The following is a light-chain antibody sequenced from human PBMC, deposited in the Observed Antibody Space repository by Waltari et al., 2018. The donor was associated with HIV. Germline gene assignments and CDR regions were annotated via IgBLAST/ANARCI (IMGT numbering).Light chain of an antibody. CDR2: RNS. Sequence: QSVLTQPPSASATPGQRITISCSGVNSTIDSNYVYWYQQLPGTAPKVFIYRNSQRPSGVPDRFSGSKSGTSASLIISGLRSGDEADYYCASWDDSLNAFVFGTGTKVTVL. CDR3: ASWDDSLNAFV. CDR1: NSTIDSNY. V-gene: IGLV1-47*01. J-gene: IGLJ1*01.